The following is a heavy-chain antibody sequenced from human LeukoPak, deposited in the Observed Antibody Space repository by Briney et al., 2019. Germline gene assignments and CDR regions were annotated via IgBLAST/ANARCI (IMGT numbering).Heavy chain of an antibody. CDR1: GGSISSSTYY. D-gene: IGHD3-10*01. J-gene: IGHJ3*02. CDR3: ARVITMVRGVIMHHDAFDI. V-gene: IGHV4-39*07. Sequence: SETLSLTCTVSGGSISSSTYYWAWIRQPPGKGLEWIGSIYYSGSTYYNSSLKSRVTISVDTSKNQFSLKLSSVTAADTAVYYCARVITMVRGVIMHHDAFDIWGQGTMVTVSS. CDR2: IYYSGST.